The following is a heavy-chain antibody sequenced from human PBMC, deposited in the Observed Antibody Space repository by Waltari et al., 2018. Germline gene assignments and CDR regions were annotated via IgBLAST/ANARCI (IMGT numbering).Heavy chain of an antibody. CDR2: INPNSGGT. Sequence: QVQLVQSGAEVKKPGASVKVSCKASGYTFTGYDMHWVRQAPGQGLEWMGRINPNSGGTNYAPKFQGRVTMTSDTSISTAYMELSRLRSDDTAVYYCARDQALQIYYYYYGMDVWGQGTTVTVSS. J-gene: IGHJ6*02. CDR3: ARDQALQIYYYYYGMDV. D-gene: IGHD4-4*01. CDR1: GYTFTGYD. V-gene: IGHV1-2*06.